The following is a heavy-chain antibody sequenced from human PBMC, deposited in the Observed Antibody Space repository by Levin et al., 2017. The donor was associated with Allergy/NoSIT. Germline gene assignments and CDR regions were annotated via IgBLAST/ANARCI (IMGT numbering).Heavy chain of an antibody. CDR3: ARRDSDGSNCFDQ. D-gene: IGHD4-23*01. CDR2: IFPSDSDT. J-gene: IGHJ4*02. Sequence: GESLKISCQASGYSFTSFWFGWVRQRPGKGLEWMGLIFPSDSDTRVSPSFQGQIIMSVDKSISTAYLQWSSLKASDSAMYYCARRDSDGSNCFDQWGQGTLVTVSP. V-gene: IGHV5-51*01. CDR1: GYSFTSFW.